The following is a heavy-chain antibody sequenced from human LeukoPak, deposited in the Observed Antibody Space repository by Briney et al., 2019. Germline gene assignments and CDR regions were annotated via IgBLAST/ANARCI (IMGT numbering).Heavy chain of an antibody. CDR2: MNPNSGNT. CDR3: ARVRPTHFSRYDAFDI. Sequence: ASVKVSCKASGYTFTSYDINWVRQATGQGLEWMGWMNPNSGNTGYAQKFQGRVTMTRNTSISTAYMELSSLRSEDTAVYYCARVRPTHFSRYDAFDIWGHGTMVTVSS. CDR1: GYTFTSYD. V-gene: IGHV1-8*01. J-gene: IGHJ3*02. D-gene: IGHD1-1*01.